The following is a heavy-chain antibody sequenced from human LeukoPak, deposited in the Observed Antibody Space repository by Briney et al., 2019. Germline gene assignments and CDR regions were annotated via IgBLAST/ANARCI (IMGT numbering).Heavy chain of an antibody. Sequence: SETLSLTCAVYGGSFSGYYWSWIRQPPGKGLEWIGEINHSGSTNYNPSLKSRVTISVDTSKNQFSLKLSSVTAAGTAVYYCARGPLGGSHHVYWGQGTLVTVSS. D-gene: IGHD1-26*01. J-gene: IGHJ4*02. CDR1: GGSFSGYY. CDR3: ARGPLGGSHHVY. CDR2: INHSGST. V-gene: IGHV4-34*01.